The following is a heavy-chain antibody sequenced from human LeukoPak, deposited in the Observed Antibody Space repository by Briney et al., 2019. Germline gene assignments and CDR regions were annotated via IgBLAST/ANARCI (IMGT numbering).Heavy chain of an antibody. D-gene: IGHD3-3*01. CDR2: INWNSGSI. CDR1: GFTFDDYD. Sequence: GGSLRLSCAASGFTFDDYDIHWVRHAPGKGPEWVSGINWNSGSIGYVDSVKGRFTISRDNAKNSLYLQMNRLRAEDTALYYCAKGLGFGAFDVWGQGTMVTVSS. CDR3: AKGLGFGAFDV. J-gene: IGHJ3*01. V-gene: IGHV3-9*01.